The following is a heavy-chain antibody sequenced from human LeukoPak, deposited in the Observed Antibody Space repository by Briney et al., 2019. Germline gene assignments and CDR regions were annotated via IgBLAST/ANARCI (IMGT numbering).Heavy chain of an antibody. CDR2: MNPNSGNT. CDR1: GYTFTSYD. V-gene: IGHV1-8*01. Sequence: ASVKVSCKASGYTFTSYDINWVRQATGRGLEWMGWMNPNSGNTGYAQKFQGRVTMTRNTSISTAYMELSSLRSEDTAVYYCARGRGRQLGRSIDYWGQGTLVTVSS. CDR3: ARGRGRQLGRSIDY. J-gene: IGHJ4*02. D-gene: IGHD6-13*01.